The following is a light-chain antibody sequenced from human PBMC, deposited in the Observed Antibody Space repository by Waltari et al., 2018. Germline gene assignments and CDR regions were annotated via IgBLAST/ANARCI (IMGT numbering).Light chain of an antibody. CDR3: HQYNNWPPYT. V-gene: IGKV1-39*01. CDR2: AAS. Sequence: DFQMTQSPSSLSASVGDRVTITCRASQYISTYLNWYQQKPGKGPKLLIYAASTLQSGVPSRFSGSGSGTDFTFTISSLQLEDFATYYCHQYNNWPPYTFGQGTKLEIK. J-gene: IGKJ2*01. CDR1: QYISTY.